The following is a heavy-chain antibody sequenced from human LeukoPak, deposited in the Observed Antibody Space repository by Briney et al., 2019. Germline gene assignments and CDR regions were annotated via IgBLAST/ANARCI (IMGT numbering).Heavy chain of an antibody. CDR3: ARNGGNSDFDY. D-gene: IGHD4-23*01. J-gene: IGHJ4*02. CDR2: ISHSGST. Sequence: SETLSLTCAVSGGSISSRNWWTWVRQPPGKGLAWIGEISHSGSTNYNPSLKSRVAISVDKSKNQFSLKLSSVTAADTAVYYCARNGGNSDFDYWGQGNLVTVSS. V-gene: IGHV4-4*02. CDR1: GGSISSRNW.